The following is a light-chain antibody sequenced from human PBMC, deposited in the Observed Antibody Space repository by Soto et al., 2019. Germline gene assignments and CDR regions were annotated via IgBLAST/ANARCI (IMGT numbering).Light chain of an antibody. CDR1: SSDVGSYNL. CDR3: CSFAGSSTLVV. J-gene: IGLJ1*01. V-gene: IGLV2-23*02. Sequence: QSALTQPASVSGSAGQSITISCTSSDVGSYNLVSWYQQHPGKAPKLLIYEATKRPSGLSNRFSGSKSVNTASLTISGLQAEDEADYYCCSFAGSSTLVVFGAGTKLTVL. CDR2: EAT.